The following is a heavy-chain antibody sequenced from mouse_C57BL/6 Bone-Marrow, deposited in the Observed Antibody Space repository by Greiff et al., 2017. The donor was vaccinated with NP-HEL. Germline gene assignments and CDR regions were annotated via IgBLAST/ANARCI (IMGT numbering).Heavy chain of an antibody. V-gene: IGHV10-1*01. CDR2: IRSKSNNYAT. J-gene: IGHJ3*01. CDR3: VPSYGNYVDWFAY. Sequence: EVQLQQSGGGLVQPKGSLKLSCAASGFSFNTYAMNWVRQAPGKGLEWVARIRSKSNNYATYYADSVKDRFTISRDDSESMLYLQMNNLKTEDTAMYYCVPSYGNYVDWFAYWGQGTLVTVSA. D-gene: IGHD2-1*01. CDR1: GFSFNTYA.